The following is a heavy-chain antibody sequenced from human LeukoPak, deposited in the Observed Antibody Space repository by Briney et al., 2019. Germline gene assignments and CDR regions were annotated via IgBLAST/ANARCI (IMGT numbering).Heavy chain of an antibody. Sequence: GGSLRLSCAASGFTFSSYGMHWVRQAPGKGLEWVAFIRYDGSNKYYAGSVKGRFTISRDNSKNTLYLQMNSLRAEDTAVYYCASILWLYYYGRGGAFDIWGQGTMVTVSS. D-gene: IGHD3-10*02. J-gene: IGHJ3*02. V-gene: IGHV3-30*02. CDR3: ASILWLYYYGRGGAFDI. CDR1: GFTFSSYG. CDR2: IRYDGSNK.